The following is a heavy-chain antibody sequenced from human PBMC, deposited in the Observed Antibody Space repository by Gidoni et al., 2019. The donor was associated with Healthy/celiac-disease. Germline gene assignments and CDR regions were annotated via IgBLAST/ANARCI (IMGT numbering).Heavy chain of an antibody. J-gene: IGHJ4*02. D-gene: IGHD4-17*01. CDR2: IIPIVGTA. V-gene: IGHV1-69*06. CDR3: ASGMTTVVTPLGY. Sequence: QVQLVQSGAEVKTPGSSVKVSCKASGGTFSSYAISWVRQAPGHGLAWMGGIIPIVGTANDAQKFQGRVTITADKSTSTAYMELSSLRSEDTAVYYCASGMTTVVTPLGYWGQGTLVTVSS. CDR1: GGTFSSYA.